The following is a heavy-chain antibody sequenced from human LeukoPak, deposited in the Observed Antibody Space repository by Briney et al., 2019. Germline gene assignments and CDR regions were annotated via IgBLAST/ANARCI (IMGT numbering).Heavy chain of an antibody. Sequence: ASVTVSCKASGYTFTSYGISWVRQAPGQGLEWMGWISAYNGNTNYAQKLQGRVTMTTDTSTSTAYMELRSLRSDDTAVYYCARDVRSVMITFGGVIRGKPFDYWGQGTLVTVSS. D-gene: IGHD3-16*02. CDR3: ARDVRSVMITFGGVIRGKPFDY. CDR1: GYTFTSYG. V-gene: IGHV1-18*01. J-gene: IGHJ4*02. CDR2: ISAYNGNT.